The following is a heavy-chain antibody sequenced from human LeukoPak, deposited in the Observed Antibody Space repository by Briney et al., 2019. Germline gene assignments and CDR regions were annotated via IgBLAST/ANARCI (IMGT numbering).Heavy chain of an antibody. CDR3: ARDTTRAVPIPGTYYYAYAMDV. J-gene: IGHJ6*02. D-gene: IGHD6-13*01. CDR2: VYYRGST. Sequence: PSETLSLTCTVSGGSISSYFWNWIRQSPGKGLEWVGYVYYRGSTNYNPSLKSRVTISVDTSKNQFSLELSSVTAADTAVYYCARDTTRAVPIPGTYYYAYAMDVWGQGTTVTVSS. CDR1: GGSISSYF. V-gene: IGHV4-59*01.